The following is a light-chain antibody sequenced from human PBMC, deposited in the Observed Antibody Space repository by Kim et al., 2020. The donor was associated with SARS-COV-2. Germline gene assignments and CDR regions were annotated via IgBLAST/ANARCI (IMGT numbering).Light chain of an antibody. CDR2: KDN. CDR3: QSADGSGTYV. Sequence: VSPGKPARITCSGDTLAEKQTYWYQQKSGQAPILVIYKDNERPSGIPGRFSGSSSGTTVTLTISGVQAEDDADYYCQSADGSGTYVFGTGTKVTVL. CDR1: TLAEKQ. J-gene: IGLJ1*01. V-gene: IGLV3-25*03.